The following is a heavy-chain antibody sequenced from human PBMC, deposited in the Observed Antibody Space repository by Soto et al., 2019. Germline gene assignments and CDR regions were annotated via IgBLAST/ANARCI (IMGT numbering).Heavy chain of an antibody. D-gene: IGHD3-22*01. Sequence: VQLVQSGAEVKKPGSSVKVSCKTSGGTFGSYAISWVRQAPGQGLEWMGGIIPIFSTPNYAQKFQGRVTITADESTSTAYMELSSLRSEDTAVYYCARPIQYYFDTSAQSAWFDPWGQGTLVTFSS. CDR1: GGTFGSYA. CDR2: IIPIFSTP. CDR3: ARPIQYYFDTSAQSAWFDP. V-gene: IGHV1-69*12. J-gene: IGHJ5*02.